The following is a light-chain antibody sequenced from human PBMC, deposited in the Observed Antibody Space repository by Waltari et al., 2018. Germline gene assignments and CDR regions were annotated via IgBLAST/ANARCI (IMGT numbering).Light chain of an antibody. CDR1: QDISSY. CDR2: DAS. Sequence: DIQMTQSPSSMSASVGDRVTITCQASQDISSYLNWYQQKPGKAPKLLIYDASTLETGVTSRFTGSGSGTAFTFTISSLQPEDIATYYCQQYDNLPPLTFGGGTKVEIK. CDR3: QQYDNLPPLT. V-gene: IGKV1-33*01. J-gene: IGKJ4*01.